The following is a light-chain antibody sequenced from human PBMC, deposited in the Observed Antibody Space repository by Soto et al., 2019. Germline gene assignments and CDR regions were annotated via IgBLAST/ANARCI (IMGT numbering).Light chain of an antibody. J-gene: IGLJ1*01. Sequence: RPASVALAPGQTSNISCTGTSSDVGGYNYVSWYQQHPGKAPKFMIYDVSNRPSGVSNRFSGSKSGNTASLTISGLQAEDEADYYCSSYTTSNTRQIVFGTGTKVTVL. CDR2: DVS. CDR1: SSDVGGYNY. V-gene: IGLV2-14*01. CDR3: SSYTTSNTRQIV.